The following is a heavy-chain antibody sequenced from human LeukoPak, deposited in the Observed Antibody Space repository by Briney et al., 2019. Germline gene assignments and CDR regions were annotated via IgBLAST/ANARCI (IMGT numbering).Heavy chain of an antibody. CDR1: GASINIYTYY. Sequence: SETLSLTCTVSGASINIYTYYWGWIRQPPGRGLEWIGSVTYSGSPYYNPSLTSRATISVDTSRNQVSLKLTSVTAADTAVYYCARQQLDRAIDYWGQGTLVTVSS. CDR2: VTYSGSP. D-gene: IGHD6-13*01. J-gene: IGHJ4*02. V-gene: IGHV4-39*07. CDR3: ARQQLDRAIDY.